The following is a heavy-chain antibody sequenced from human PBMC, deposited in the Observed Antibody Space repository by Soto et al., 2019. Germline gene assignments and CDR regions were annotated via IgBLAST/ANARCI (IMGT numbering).Heavy chain of an antibody. CDR3: AEQSGNSRWYFDS. Sequence: QVQLQQSGPGLVKPSQTLSLTCAISGDSVSSNSAAWNWIRQSPSRGLEWLGRTYYRSRWYNDYAVSVKSRITISPDTSKNQFSLQLDSVTPEDTAVYDCAEQSGNSRWYFDSWGQGTLVTVSS. V-gene: IGHV6-1*01. CDR1: GDSVSSNSAA. CDR2: TYYRSRWYN. D-gene: IGHD2-15*01. J-gene: IGHJ4*02.